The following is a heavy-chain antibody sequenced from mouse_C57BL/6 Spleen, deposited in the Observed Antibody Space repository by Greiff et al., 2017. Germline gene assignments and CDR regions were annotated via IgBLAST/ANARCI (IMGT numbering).Heavy chain of an antibody. Sequence: VQRVESGPGLVQPSQSLSITCTVSGFSLTSYGVHWVRQSPGKGLEWLGVIWRGGSTDYNAAFMSRLSIPKDNSKSQVFFKMNSLQAADTAIYYCAKNGDWDYFDYWGQGTTLTVSS. D-gene: IGHD4-1*01. V-gene: IGHV2-5*01. CDR3: AKNGDWDYFDY. J-gene: IGHJ2*01. CDR1: GFSLTSYG. CDR2: IWRGGST.